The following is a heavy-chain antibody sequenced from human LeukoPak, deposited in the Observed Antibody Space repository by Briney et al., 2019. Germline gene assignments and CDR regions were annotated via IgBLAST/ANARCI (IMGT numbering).Heavy chain of an antibody. D-gene: IGHD2-2*01. CDR1: GFTFDDHG. CDR2: ISSSSSYI. CDR3: ARDPRTMYYFDY. J-gene: IGHJ4*02. Sequence: EGSLRLSCAASGFTFDDHGMSWVRQAPGKGLEWVSSISSSSSYIYYADSVKGRFTISRDNAKNSLYLQMNSLRAEDTAVYYCARDPRTMYYFDYWGQGALVTVSS. V-gene: IGHV3-21*01.